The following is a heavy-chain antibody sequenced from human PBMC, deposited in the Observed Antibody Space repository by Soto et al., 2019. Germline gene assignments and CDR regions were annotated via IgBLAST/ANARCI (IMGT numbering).Heavy chain of an antibody. Sequence: QVRVVQSGAEVKKPGASVKVSCKTSGYTFTDYDINWVRQAPGQGLEWMGWVCPHHGNAGYARQFQDRITMTSDTSRNTAFMELTNLRPEDTAVYYCAVTTSYWGQVTKITVSS. CDR1: GYTFTDYD. V-gene: IGHV1-8*01. CDR2: VCPHHGNA. CDR3: AVTTSY. D-gene: IGHD4-17*01. J-gene: IGHJ4*02.